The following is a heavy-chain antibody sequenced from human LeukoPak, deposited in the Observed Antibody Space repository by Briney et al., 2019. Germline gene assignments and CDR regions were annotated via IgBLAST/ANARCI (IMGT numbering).Heavy chain of an antibody. CDR3: ARQSVAGSNWFDP. CDR2: IYPGDSDT. J-gene: IGHJ5*02. V-gene: IGHV5-51*01. CDR1: GYSFTSYW. Sequence: GESLKISCKGSGYSFTSYWIGWARQMPGKGLEWMGIIYPGDSDTRYGPSFQGQVTISADKSISTAYLQWSSLKASDTAMYYCARQSVAGSNWFDPWGQGTLVTVSS. D-gene: IGHD6-19*01.